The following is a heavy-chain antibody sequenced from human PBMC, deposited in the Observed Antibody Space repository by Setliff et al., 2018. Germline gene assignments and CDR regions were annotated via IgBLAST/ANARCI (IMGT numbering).Heavy chain of an antibody. D-gene: IGHD3-10*01. Sequence: SETLSLTCAVYGGSFSGYYWSWIRQPPGKRLEWIGEIIHSGSTNYNPSLKSRVTISMDTSKNQFSLKVSSVTAADTAIYYCVRQEEEASMVMYYFTSWGPGTLVTVSS. V-gene: IGHV4-34*12. CDR3: VRQEEEASMVMYYFTS. CDR2: IIHSGST. CDR1: GGSFSGYY. J-gene: IGHJ4*02.